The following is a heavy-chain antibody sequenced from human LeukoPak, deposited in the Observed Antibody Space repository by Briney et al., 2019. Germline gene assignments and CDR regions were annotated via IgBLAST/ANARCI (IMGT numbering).Heavy chain of an antibody. CDR1: GFTFSSYA. J-gene: IGHJ4*02. V-gene: IGHV3-23*01. Sequence: GGSLRLSCAASGFTFSSYAMSWVRQAPGKGLEWVSAISGSGGSTYYADSVKGRFTISRDNSKNTLYLQMNSLRAEDTAVYYCAKSEGGSWYGELDYWGQGILVTVSS. CDR2: ISGSGGST. CDR3: AKSEGGSWYGELDY. D-gene: IGHD6-13*01.